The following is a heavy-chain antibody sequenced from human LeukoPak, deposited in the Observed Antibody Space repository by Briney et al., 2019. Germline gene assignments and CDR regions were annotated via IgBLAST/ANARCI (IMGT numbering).Heavy chain of an antibody. CDR1: GYTFTSYY. D-gene: IGHD6-19*01. J-gene: IGHJ4*02. CDR3: ARGSAVAGTEDY. CDR2: INPSGGST. Sequence: ASVKVSCKASGYTFTSYYMHWVRQAPGQGPEWMGIINPSGGSTSYAQEFQGRVTMTRDTSTSTVYMELSSLRSEDTAVYYCARGSAVAGTEDYWGQGTLVTVSS. V-gene: IGHV1-46*01.